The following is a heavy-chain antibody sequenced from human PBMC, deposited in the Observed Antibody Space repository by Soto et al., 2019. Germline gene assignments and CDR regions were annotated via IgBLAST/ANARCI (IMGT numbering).Heavy chain of an antibody. CDR2: IYPGDSDT. V-gene: IGHV5-51*01. J-gene: IGHJ3*02. D-gene: IGHD1-20*01. CDR1: GYSFTNYL. CDR3: ASGWYNWKREHRAFDI. Sequence: GESLKISFKGSGYSFTNYLICWVRQMPVKGLEWMGMIYPGDSDTRYSPSFQGQVTISADKSFSTAYLQWSSLKASDTAMYYCASGWYNWKREHRAFDIGGRGTTVIVS.